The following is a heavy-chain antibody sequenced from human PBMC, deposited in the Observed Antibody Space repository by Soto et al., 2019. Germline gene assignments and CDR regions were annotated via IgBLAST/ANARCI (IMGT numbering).Heavy chain of an antibody. V-gene: IGHV5-10-1*01. J-gene: IGHJ5*02. CDR1: GCRFSSYW. D-gene: IGHD3-22*01. CDR3: ARLPMKGNWFDP. Sequence: GAAVKISGEGCGCRFSSYWRSWERQMPGKGLEWMGRIDPSDSYTNYSPSFQGHVTISADKSISTAYLQWSSLKASDTAMYYCARLPMKGNWFDPWGQGTLVTVSS. CDR2: IDPSDSYT.